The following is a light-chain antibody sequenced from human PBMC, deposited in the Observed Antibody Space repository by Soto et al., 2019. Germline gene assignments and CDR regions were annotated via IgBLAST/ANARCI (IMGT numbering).Light chain of an antibody. J-gene: IGKJ5*01. CDR2: GAS. CDR3: QQYGSSPPIT. V-gene: IGKV3-20*01. CDR1: QSVSS. Sequence: EIVLTQSLGTLSLSPGERATLSCRASQSVSSIAWYQQKPGQAPRLLIYGASSRATGIPDRFSGSGSGTDFTLTISRVEPEDFAVYYCQQYGSSPPITFGQGTRLDIK.